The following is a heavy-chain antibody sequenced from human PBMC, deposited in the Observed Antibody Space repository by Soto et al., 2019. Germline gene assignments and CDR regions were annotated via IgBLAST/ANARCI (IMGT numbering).Heavy chain of an antibody. CDR3: ARMRDGYNLDY. CDR1: GYNFDNYG. V-gene: IGHV1-18*01. Sequence: QVHLVQSGAEVKKPGASVKVSCKASGYNFDNYGISWVRQAPGQGLEWMGWISAYNGNTNYAQKLQGRVTMTTDTSASTAYVDLRSLRSDDTAMYYCARMRDGYNLDYGGQGTLVTVSS. J-gene: IGHJ4*02. CDR2: ISAYNGNT. D-gene: IGHD5-12*01.